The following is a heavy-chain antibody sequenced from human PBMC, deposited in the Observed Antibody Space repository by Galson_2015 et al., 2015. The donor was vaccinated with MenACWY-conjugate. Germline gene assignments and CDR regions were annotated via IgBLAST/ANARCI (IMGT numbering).Heavy chain of an antibody. J-gene: IGHJ4*02. V-gene: IGHV3-30*18. CDR2: ISYDGSNK. CDR3: AKGGLTMVRGIFS. CDR1: GFTFSSYG. Sequence: SLRLSCAASGFTFSSYGMHWVRQAPGKGLEWVAVISYDGSNKYYADSVKGRFTISRDNSKNTLYLQMNSLRAEDTAVYYCAKGGLTMVRGIFSGGRGPLVTVSS. D-gene: IGHD3-10*01.